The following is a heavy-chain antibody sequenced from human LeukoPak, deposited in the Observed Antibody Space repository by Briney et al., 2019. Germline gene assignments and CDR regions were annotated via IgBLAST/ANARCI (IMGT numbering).Heavy chain of an antibody. V-gene: IGHV4-30-2*01. CDR2: INHSGTT. J-gene: IGHJ4*02. CDR1: GGSISSGGYY. Sequence: SQTLSLTCTVSGGSISSGGYYWSWIRQPPGKGLEWIGEINHSGTTNYNPSLKSRVTISVDTSKNQFSLKLSSVTAADTAMYYCARARGAVTIDYWGQGTLVTVSS. CDR3: ARARGAVTIDY. D-gene: IGHD4-11*01.